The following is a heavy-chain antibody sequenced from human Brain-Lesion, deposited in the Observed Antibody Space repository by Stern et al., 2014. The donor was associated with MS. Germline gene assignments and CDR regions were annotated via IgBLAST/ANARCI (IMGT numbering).Heavy chain of an antibody. CDR2: ISRSGSII. CDR3: AMYGDSPFDY. J-gene: IGHJ4*02. CDR1: GFTFSDSY. D-gene: IGHD4-17*01. Sequence: QVQLVESRGGLVKPGGSLRLSCAASGFTFSDSYMNWIRQAPGKGLEWVSYISRSGSIIYYADSVKGRFTISRDNAKNSLYLQMNSLRAEDTAVYYCAMYGDSPFDYWGQGTLVTVSS. V-gene: IGHV3-11*01.